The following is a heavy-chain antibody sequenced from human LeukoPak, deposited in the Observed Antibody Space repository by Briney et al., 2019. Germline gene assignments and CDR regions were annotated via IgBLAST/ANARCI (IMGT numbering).Heavy chain of an antibody. D-gene: IGHD6-13*01. CDR1: GFTFSSYW. V-gene: IGHV3-7*01. CDR2: IKQDGSEK. CDR3: ARDPGRGRSTSDQV. Sequence: PGGSLRLSCAASGFTFSSYWMSWVRQAPGKGLEWVANIKQDGSEKYYVDSVKGRFTISRDNAKNSLYLQMNSLRAEDTAVYYCARDPGRGRSTSDQVWGQGTLVTVSS. J-gene: IGHJ4*02.